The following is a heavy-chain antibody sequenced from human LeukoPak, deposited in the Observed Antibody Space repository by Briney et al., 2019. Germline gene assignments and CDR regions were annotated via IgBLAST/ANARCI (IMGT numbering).Heavy chain of an antibody. CDR3: ARVETYYDILTGYYWYFDL. Sequence: SETLSLTCTVSGGSISSYYWSWIRQPAGKGPEWIGRIYTSGSTNYNPSLKSRVTMSVDTSKNQFSLKLSSVTAADTAVYYCARVETYYDILTGYYWYFDLWGRGTLVTVSS. CDR1: GGSISSYY. CDR2: IYTSGST. J-gene: IGHJ2*01. V-gene: IGHV4-4*07. D-gene: IGHD3-9*01.